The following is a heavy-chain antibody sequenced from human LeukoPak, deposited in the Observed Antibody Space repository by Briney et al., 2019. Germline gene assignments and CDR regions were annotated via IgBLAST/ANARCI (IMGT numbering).Heavy chain of an antibody. CDR3: ARGQWLVGFDY. Sequence: PSETLSLTCTVSGGSISSYYWSWIRQPPGKGLELIGYIYYSGSTNYNPSLKSRVTISLDTSKNQFSLKLSSVTAVDTAVYYCARGQWLVGFDYWGQGTLVTVSS. J-gene: IGHJ4*02. D-gene: IGHD6-19*01. CDR2: IYYSGST. V-gene: IGHV4-59*01. CDR1: GGSISSYY.